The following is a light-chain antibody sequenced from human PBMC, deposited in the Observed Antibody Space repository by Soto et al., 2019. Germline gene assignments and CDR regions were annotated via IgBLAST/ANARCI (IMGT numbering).Light chain of an antibody. CDR2: GAS. V-gene: IGKV3-20*01. CDR1: QSVSSSY. CDR3: QHYGSSLWT. Sequence: EIVLTQSPGTLSLSPGERATLSCRASQSVSSSYLAWYQQKPGQAPRLLIYGASRRATGIQDRFSGSGSGTVFNLTISRVEAEDFAVYYCQHYGSSLWTFGQGTKVEIK. J-gene: IGKJ1*01.